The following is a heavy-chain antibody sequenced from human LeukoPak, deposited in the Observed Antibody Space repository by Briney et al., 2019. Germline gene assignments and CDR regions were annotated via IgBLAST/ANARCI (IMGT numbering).Heavy chain of an antibody. CDR2: ISAYNGNT. V-gene: IGHV1-18*01. Sequence: ASVKVSCKSSGYTFTSYGISWVRQAPGQGLEWMGWISAYNGNTNYAQKLQGRVTMTTDTSTSTAYMELRSLRSDDTAVYYCARDSSSSWYRYLDYWGQGTLVTVSS. J-gene: IGHJ4*02. D-gene: IGHD6-13*01. CDR3: ARDSSSSWYRYLDY. CDR1: GYTFTSYG.